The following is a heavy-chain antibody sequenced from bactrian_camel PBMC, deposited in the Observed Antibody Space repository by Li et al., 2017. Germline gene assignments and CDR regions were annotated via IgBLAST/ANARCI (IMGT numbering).Heavy chain of an antibody. CDR2: ISKDGTT. D-gene: IGHD6*01. CDR1: GFRFDAAE. CDR3: AAMCPSPGKLLGSDY. V-gene: IGHV3S55*01. Sequence: HVQLVESGGGSVQAGGSLRLSCAASGFRFDAAEMAWYRKAPGNECELVSTISKDGTTAYADSVKGRFTISRDNPKSTVYLQMNDLKIEDTAMYYCAAMCPSPGKLLGSDYWGQGTQVTVS. J-gene: IGHJ4*01.